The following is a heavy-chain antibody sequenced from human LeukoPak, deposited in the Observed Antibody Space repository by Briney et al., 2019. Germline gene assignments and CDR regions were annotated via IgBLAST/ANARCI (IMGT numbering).Heavy chain of an antibody. J-gene: IGHJ2*01. Sequence: SETLSLTCTVSGGSISSSYWSWIRQHPGKGLEWIGYIYYSGSTYYNPSLKSRVTISVDTSKNQFSLKLSSVTAADTAVYYCARGSRPLVGAKFRARYWYFDLWGRGTLVTVSS. CDR2: IYYSGST. D-gene: IGHD1-26*01. CDR3: ARGSRPLVGAKFRARYWYFDL. CDR1: GGSISSSY. V-gene: IGHV4-59*06.